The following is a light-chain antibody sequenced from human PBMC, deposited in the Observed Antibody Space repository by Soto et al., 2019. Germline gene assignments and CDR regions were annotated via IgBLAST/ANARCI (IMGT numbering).Light chain of an antibody. Sequence: EIVLTQSPGTLSLSPGERATLSCRASQSVSSSSLAWYQQKPGQAPRLLIYGASSRATGIPDRFSGSGSGTDFTLTISRLEPEDFAVYYGQQYRSSPWTFGQGTKVEIK. V-gene: IGKV3-20*01. CDR3: QQYRSSPWT. CDR2: GAS. J-gene: IGKJ1*01. CDR1: QSVSSSS.